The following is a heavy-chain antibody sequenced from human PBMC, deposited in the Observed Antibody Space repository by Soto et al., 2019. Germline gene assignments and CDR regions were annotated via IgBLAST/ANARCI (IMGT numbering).Heavy chain of an antibody. Sequence: SETLSLTCTVSGGSISSGDYYWSWIRQPPGKGLEWIGYIYYSGSTYYNPSLKSRVTISVDTSKNQFSLKLSSVTAADTAVYYCARVPVRWAPSGYGMEVWGQGTTVTVSS. D-gene: IGHD1-26*01. CDR3: ARVPVRWAPSGYGMEV. V-gene: IGHV4-30-4*01. J-gene: IGHJ6*02. CDR2: IYYSGST. CDR1: GGSISSGDYY.